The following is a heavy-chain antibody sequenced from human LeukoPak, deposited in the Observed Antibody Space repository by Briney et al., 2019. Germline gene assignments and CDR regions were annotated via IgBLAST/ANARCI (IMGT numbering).Heavy chain of an antibody. Sequence: GGSLRLSCAASGFTFSSYEMNWVRQAPGKGLEWVSYISSSGSTIYYADSVKGRFTISRDNAKNSLYLQMNSLRAEDTAVYYCAREVGSSSSSWYGSPYYYYYYMDVWGKGTTVTISS. J-gene: IGHJ6*03. D-gene: IGHD6-13*01. CDR3: AREVGSSSSSWYGSPYYYYYYMDV. CDR1: GFTFSSYE. V-gene: IGHV3-48*03. CDR2: ISSSGSTI.